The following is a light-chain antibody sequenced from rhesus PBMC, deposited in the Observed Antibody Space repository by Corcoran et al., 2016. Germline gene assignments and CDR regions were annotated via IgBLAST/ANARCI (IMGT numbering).Light chain of an antibody. J-gene: IGKJ1*01. CDR1: ESVGSY. CDR3: QQYNDLLPT. CDR2: RAY. V-gene: IGKV3-40*03. Sequence: EIVMTQSPATLSLSPGETATLSCRASESVGSYLAWYQQKPGQGPKLLVHRAYFRATGIPDRFSGSGSRTEDTLTISSLEPEDVGVYHCQQYNDLLPTFGQGTKVEIK.